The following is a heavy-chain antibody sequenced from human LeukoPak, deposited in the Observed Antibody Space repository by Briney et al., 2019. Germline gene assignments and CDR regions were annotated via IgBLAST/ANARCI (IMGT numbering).Heavy chain of an antibody. D-gene: IGHD3-10*01. CDR3: VTATMVRGETAFDI. Sequence: PGRSLRLSCSASGFTFSSYAMHWVRQAPGKGLEYVSAISSNGGSTYYADSVKGRFTISRENSKNTLYLQMSNLRAEDTAVYYCVTATMVRGETAFDIWGQGTMVTVSS. CDR1: GFTFSSYA. J-gene: IGHJ3*02. CDR2: ISSNGGST. V-gene: IGHV3-64D*06.